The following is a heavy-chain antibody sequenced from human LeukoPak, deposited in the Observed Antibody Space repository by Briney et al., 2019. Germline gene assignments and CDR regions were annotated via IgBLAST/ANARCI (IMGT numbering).Heavy chain of an antibody. J-gene: IGHJ3*02. CDR2: ISSSSSYI. CDR3: ARDESPWYAFDI. D-gene: IGHD2-8*02. V-gene: IGHV3-21*01. Sequence: GGSLRLSCAASGFTFSSYGMNWVRQAPGKGVEWVSSISSSSSYIYYADSVKGRFTISRDNAKNSLYLQMNSLRAEDTAVYYCARDESPWYAFDIWGQGTMVTVSS. CDR1: GFTFSSYG.